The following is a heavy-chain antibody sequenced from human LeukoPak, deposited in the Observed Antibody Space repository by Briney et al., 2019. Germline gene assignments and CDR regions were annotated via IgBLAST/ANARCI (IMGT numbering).Heavy chain of an antibody. J-gene: IGHJ4*02. CDR3: ARDGCSSTSCSDY. CDR2: ISSGGSTI. Sequence: GGSLRLSCAASGFTFSSYTMNWVRQAPGKGLEWVSYISSGGSTIYYADSVKGRFTISRDNAENSLYLQMNSLRAEDTAVYYCARDGCSSTSCSDYWGQGTLVTVSS. V-gene: IGHV3-48*04. D-gene: IGHD2-2*01. CDR1: GFTFSSYT.